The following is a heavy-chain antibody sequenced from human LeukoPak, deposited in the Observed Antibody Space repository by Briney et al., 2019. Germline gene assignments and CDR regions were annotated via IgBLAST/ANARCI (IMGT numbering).Heavy chain of an antibody. Sequence: GSLRLSCAASGFTFSSYSMNWVRQAPGKGLEWIGEINHSGSTNYNPSLKSRVTISVDTSKNQFSLKLSSVTAADTAVYYCARGRDYGDYFDYWGQGTLVTVSS. CDR2: INHSGST. CDR3: ARGRDYGDYFDY. J-gene: IGHJ4*02. V-gene: IGHV4-34*01. D-gene: IGHD4-17*01. CDR1: GFTFSSYS.